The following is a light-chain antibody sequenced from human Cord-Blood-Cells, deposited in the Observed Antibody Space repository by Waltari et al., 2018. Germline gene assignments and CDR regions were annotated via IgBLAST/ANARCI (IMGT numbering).Light chain of an antibody. CDR3: QQSYSTPYT. V-gene: IGKV1-39*01. Sequence: DIQMTQSPSSLSASVGDRVTITCRASQSIISYLNWYQQKPGKAPKLLIYAASSLQSGVPSRFSGSGSGTDFTLTISSLQPEDFGTYYCQQSYSTPYTFGQGTKLEIK. CDR1: QSIISY. CDR2: AAS. J-gene: IGKJ2*01.